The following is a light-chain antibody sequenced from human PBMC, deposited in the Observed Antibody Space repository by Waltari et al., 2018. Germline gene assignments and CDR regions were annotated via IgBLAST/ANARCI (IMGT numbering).Light chain of an antibody. Sequence: QSALTQPASVSGTPGQSITISCSGTTSDVGSYDLVSWYQQHPGEAPKLLICEVFKRPPDNSSRSSSATSGSTASLTISVLQPEDEADYYCCSYAGRGTYVFGSGTKVTVL. CDR3: CSYAGRGTYV. CDR1: TSDVGSYDL. V-gene: IGLV2-23*02. J-gene: IGLJ1*01. CDR2: EVF.